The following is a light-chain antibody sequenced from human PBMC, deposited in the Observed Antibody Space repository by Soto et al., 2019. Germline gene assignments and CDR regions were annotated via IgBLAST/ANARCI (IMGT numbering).Light chain of an antibody. Sequence: QSVLTQPASVSGSPGQSITISCIGTSSDVGSHNLVSWYQQHPGKAPKLMIYEVNKRPSGISSRFSGSKSGNTASLTISGLQAEDEADYYCCSYTGSSTYVFGTGTKLTVL. CDR2: EVN. V-gene: IGLV2-23*02. CDR3: CSYTGSSTYV. CDR1: SSDVGSHNL. J-gene: IGLJ1*01.